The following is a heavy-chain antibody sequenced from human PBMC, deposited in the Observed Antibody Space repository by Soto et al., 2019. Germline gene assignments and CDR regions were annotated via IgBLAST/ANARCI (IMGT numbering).Heavy chain of an antibody. CDR1: GYTFTSYY. CDR2: INPSGGST. Sequence: ASVKVSCTESGYTFTSYYMHWVRQAPGQGLEWMGIINPSGGSTSYAQKFQGRVTMTRDTSTSTVYMELSILRSEHTAVYYCARDTASDYWGQGTLVTVSS. D-gene: IGHD5-18*01. CDR3: ARDTASDY. J-gene: IGHJ4*02. V-gene: IGHV1-46*01.